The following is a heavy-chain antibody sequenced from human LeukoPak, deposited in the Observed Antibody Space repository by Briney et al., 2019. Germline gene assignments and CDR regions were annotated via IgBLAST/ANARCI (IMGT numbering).Heavy chain of an antibody. CDR2: MNPNSGNT. V-gene: IGHV1-8*01. Sequence: ASVKVSCKASGYTFTSYDINWVRQATGQGLEWMGWMNPNSGNTGYAQKFQGRVTMTRDTSISTAYMELSRLRSDDTAVYYCARGDRPYYYDSSGSFYWGQGTLVTVSS. CDR1: GYTFTSYD. CDR3: ARGDRPYYYDSSGSFY. D-gene: IGHD3-22*01. J-gene: IGHJ4*02.